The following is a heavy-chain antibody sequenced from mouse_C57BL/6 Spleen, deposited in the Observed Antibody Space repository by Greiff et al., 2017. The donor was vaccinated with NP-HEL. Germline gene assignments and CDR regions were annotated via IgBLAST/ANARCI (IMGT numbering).Heavy chain of an antibody. CDR3: AREGMAPFAY. CDR1: GYSITSGYY. D-gene: IGHD2-3*01. J-gene: IGHJ3*01. CDR2: ISYDGSN. V-gene: IGHV3-6*01. Sequence: EVQLQQSGPGLVKPSQSLSLTCSVTGYSITSGYYWNWIRQFPGNKLEWMGYISYDGSNNYNPSLKNRISITRDTSKNQFFLKLNSVTTEDTATYYFAREGMAPFAYWGQGTLVTVSA.